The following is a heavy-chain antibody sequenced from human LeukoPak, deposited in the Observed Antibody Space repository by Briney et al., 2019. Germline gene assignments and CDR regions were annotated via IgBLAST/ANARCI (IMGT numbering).Heavy chain of an antibody. CDR3: ARDRTGYYYDSSGYYFDAFDI. V-gene: IGHV1-46*03. D-gene: IGHD3-22*01. Sequence: ASVKVSCKASGYTFTNYYMHWVRQAPGQGLEWMGIISPSGGSTSYAQKFQGRVTMTRDTSTTTVYMELSSLRSEDTAVYSCARDRTGYYYDSSGYYFDAFDIWGQGTMVTVSS. CDR2: ISPSGGST. J-gene: IGHJ3*02. CDR1: GYTFTNYY.